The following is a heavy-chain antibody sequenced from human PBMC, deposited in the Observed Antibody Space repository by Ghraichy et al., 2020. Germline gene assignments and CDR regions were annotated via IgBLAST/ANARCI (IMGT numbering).Heavy chain of an antibody. D-gene: IGHD3-3*01. CDR2: ISGSGGST. CDR3: AKDLVWDSRLTVGMGWFRGRGSMDV. CDR1: GFTFSSYA. J-gene: IGHJ6*02. V-gene: IGHV3-23*01. Sequence: GGSLRLSCAASGFTFSSYAMSWVRQAPGKGLEWVSAISGSGGSTYYADSVKGRFTISRDNSKNTLYLQMNSLRAEDTAVYYCAKDLVWDSRLTVGMGWFRGRGSMDVWGQGTTVTVSS.